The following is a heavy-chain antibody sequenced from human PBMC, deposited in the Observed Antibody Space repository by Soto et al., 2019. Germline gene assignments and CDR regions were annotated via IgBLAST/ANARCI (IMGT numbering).Heavy chain of an antibody. CDR2: ISSSSYI. V-gene: IGHV3-21*01. CDR3: ARTKRYEDYYYGMDV. CDR1: GFTFSSYS. D-gene: IGHD1-20*01. Sequence: PGGSLRLSCAASGFTFSSYSMNWVRQAPGKGLEWVSSISSSSYIYYADSVKGRFTISRDNAKNSLYLQMNSLRAEDTAVYYCARTKRYEDYYYGMDVWGQGTTVTVSS. J-gene: IGHJ6*02.